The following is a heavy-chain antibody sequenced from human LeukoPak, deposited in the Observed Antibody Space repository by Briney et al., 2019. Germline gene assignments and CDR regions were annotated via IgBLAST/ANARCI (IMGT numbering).Heavy chain of an antibody. D-gene: IGHD2-2*01. J-gene: IGHJ4*02. CDR1: GYTFNSYG. CDR3: ARSRCSTSTSCYYFFFFDS. V-gene: IGHV1-18*01. Sequence: ASVKVSCRASGYTFNSYGITWVRQAPGQVLEWMAWSSGTGYNIEYAEKFQERVIMTTDTSTSTAYMELRSLRSDDTAVYYCARSRCSTSTSCYYFFFFDSWGQGTLVTVSS. CDR2: SSGTGYNI.